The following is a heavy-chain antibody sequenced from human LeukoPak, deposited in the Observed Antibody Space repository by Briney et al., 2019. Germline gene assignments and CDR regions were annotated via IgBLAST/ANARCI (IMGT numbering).Heavy chain of an antibody. CDR3: ARLGGRYCSSTSCYTDY. CDR2: VFYSGNT. CDR1: GGSISSSSYY. D-gene: IGHD2-2*02. J-gene: IGHJ4*02. V-gene: IGHV4-39*07. Sequence: NPSETLSLTCTVSGGSISSSSYYWGWIRQPPGKGLEWIGSVFYSGNTYYNPSLKSRVTISVDTSKNQFSLKLSSVTAADTAVYYCARLGGRYCSSTSCYTDYWGQGTLVTVSS.